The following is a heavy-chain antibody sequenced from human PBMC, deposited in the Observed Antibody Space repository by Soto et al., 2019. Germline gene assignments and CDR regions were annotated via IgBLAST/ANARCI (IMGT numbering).Heavy chain of an antibody. D-gene: IGHD3-9*01. Sequence: SETLSLTCTVSGGSVSSGSYYWSWIRQPPGKGLEWIGYIYYSGSTNYNPSLKSRVTISVDTSKNQFSLKPSSVTAADTAVYYCAADILGGPYYDILTGYYTATSTWGQGTLVTVSS. CDR1: GGSVSSGSYY. V-gene: IGHV4-61*01. CDR2: IYYSGST. J-gene: IGHJ4*02. CDR3: AADILGGPYYDILTGYYTATST.